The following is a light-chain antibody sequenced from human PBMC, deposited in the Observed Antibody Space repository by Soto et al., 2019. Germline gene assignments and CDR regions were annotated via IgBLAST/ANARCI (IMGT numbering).Light chain of an antibody. Sequence: IVLTQSPATLSLSPGERATLSCRASQSVSSYLAWYQQKGGQAPRLLIYDASSRATGIPARFSGSGSGTDFTLTIRSLEPEDFAVYYCQQRSDWHTFGGGTKVEIK. CDR2: DAS. CDR3: QQRSDWHT. J-gene: IGKJ4*01. CDR1: QSVSSY. V-gene: IGKV3-11*01.